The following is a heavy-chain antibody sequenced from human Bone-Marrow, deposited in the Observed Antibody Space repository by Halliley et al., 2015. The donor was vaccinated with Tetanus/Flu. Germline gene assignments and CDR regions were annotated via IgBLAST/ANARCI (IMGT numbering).Heavy chain of an antibody. CDR2: IWYDGTQP. V-gene: IGHV3-33*01. Sequence: LGWVALIWYDGTQPSYADSVKGRFTISRDNSKNTLYLQMDSLRAEDAAVYYCARHYNDGYNDYWGQGALVTVSS. D-gene: IGHD5-12*01. CDR3: ARHYNDGYNDY. J-gene: IGHJ4*02.